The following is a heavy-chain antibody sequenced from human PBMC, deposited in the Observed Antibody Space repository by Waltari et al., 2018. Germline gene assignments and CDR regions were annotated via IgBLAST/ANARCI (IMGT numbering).Heavy chain of an antibody. J-gene: IGHJ5*02. CDR2: AFFDGIKT. CDR3: AKDAFGNTYLDH. V-gene: IGHV3-30*02. Sequence: LRLSCAASGFSLSNFGMHWVRQAPGKGLEWVALAFFDGIKTDYADSVRGRFTISRDNSKNTLYLDINNLRVDDTGIYYCAKDAFGNTYLDHWGQGTVVTVSS. CDR1: GFSLSNFG. D-gene: IGHD3-10*01.